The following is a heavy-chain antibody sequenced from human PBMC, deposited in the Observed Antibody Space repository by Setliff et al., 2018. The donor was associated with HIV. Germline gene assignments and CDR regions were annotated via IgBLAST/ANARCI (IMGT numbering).Heavy chain of an antibody. CDR3: ARADVLLCDY. D-gene: IGHD3-16*01. V-gene: IGHV1-2*02. Sequence: GASVKVSCKASGYTFTGHYIHWVRQAPGQGLEWMGWIDPNSGDTNYAQKFQGRVTITSDTSVSTAYMELRRLSSDDTAVYYCARADVLLCDYWGQGTLVTVSS. J-gene: IGHJ4*02. CDR2: IDPNSGDT. CDR1: GYTFTGHY.